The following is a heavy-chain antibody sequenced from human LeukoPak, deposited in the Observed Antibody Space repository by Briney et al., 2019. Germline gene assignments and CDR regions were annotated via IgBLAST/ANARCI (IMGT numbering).Heavy chain of an antibody. CDR2: IIPIFGTA. J-gene: IGHJ5*02. CDR3: ARETLSRFWSGLGWFDP. Sequence: SVKVSCKASGGTFSSYAISWVRQAPGQGLEWMGGIIPIFGTANYAQKFQGRVTITADESTITAYRELSSLRSEDTAVYYCARETLSRFWSGLGWFDPWGQGTLVTVSS. V-gene: IGHV1-69*01. D-gene: IGHD3-3*01. CDR1: GGTFSSYA.